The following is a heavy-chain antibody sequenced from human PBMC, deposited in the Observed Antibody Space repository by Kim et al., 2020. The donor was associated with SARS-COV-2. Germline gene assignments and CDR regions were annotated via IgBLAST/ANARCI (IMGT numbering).Heavy chain of an antibody. J-gene: IGHJ4*02. D-gene: IGHD6-19*01. V-gene: IGHV3-13*01. CDR2: IDSTGDT. CDR1: GFTFSSYD. Sequence: GGSLRLSCAASGFTFSSYDMHWVRQTPGRGLEWVSAIDSTGDTYYPNSVKGRFTISRENSKNSLYLQMSSLRAGDTAVYYCARGSSDWYCLIYYCGQGSL. CDR3: ARGSSDWYCLIYY.